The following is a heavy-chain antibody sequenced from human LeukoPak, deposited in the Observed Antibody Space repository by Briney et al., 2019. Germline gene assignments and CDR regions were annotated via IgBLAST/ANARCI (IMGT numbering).Heavy chain of an antibody. CDR1: GFTLSSYA. J-gene: IGHJ4*02. D-gene: IGHD1-26*01. Sequence: PGGSLRLSCTASGFTLSSYAMAWGRQAPGKGLDWVSTISDSGGSTFYADSVKGRFTISRDNSRNIVFLQINSLRAEDTAMYYCTGLYGGSYAYWGQGTLVTVSS. V-gene: IGHV3-23*01. CDR3: TGLYGGSYAY. CDR2: ISDSGGST.